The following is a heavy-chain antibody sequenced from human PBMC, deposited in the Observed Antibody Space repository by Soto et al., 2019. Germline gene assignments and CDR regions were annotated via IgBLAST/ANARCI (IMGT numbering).Heavy chain of an antibody. J-gene: IGHJ4*02. CDR3: AKAARDCGGDCYSSYFDS. CDR2: ITGNAANT. CDR1: RFTFGGYA. D-gene: IGHD2-21*02. V-gene: IGHV3-23*01. Sequence: GGSLRLSCSSSRFTFGGYAMSCVLQAPGKGLEWVSGITGNAANTVYADSVKGRFTISRDNSKNALYLQLNSLRAEDTAVYFCAKAARDCGGDCYSSYFDSWGQGALVTVSS.